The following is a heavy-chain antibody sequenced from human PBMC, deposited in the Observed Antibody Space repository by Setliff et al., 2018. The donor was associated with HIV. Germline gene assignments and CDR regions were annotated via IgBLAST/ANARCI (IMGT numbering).Heavy chain of an antibody. CDR2: FDPEDDET. CDR1: GYSLTELS. Sequence: VASVKVSCKVSGYSLTELSIHWVRQAPGEGLEWMGGFDPEDDETVYAEKFQGRVTMTEDTSTDTAYMALSSLRSEDTAMYYCATSGLYDILTGPTPGAFDIWGQGTVVTVSS. CDR3: ATSGLYDILTGPTPGAFDI. D-gene: IGHD3-9*01. J-gene: IGHJ3*02. V-gene: IGHV1-24*01.